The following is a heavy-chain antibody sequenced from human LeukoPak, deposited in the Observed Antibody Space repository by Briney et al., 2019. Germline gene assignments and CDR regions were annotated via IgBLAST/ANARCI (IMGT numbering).Heavy chain of an antibody. CDR2: ISSSRSYI. V-gene: IGHV3-21*04. CDR3: TRHQHYYDSSRDYAFDI. Sequence: GGSLRLSCAASGFTFSSYSMNWVRQAPGKGLEWVSFISSSRSYIYYADSVKGRFTISRDNAKNSLYLQMNSLRAEDTAVYYCTRHQHYYDSSRDYAFDIWGQGTMVTVSS. CDR1: GFTFSSYS. J-gene: IGHJ3*02. D-gene: IGHD3-22*01.